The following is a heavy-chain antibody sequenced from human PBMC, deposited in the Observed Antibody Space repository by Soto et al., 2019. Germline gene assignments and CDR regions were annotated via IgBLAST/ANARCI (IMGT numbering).Heavy chain of an antibody. D-gene: IGHD3-22*01. V-gene: IGHV3-7*03. J-gene: IGHJ4*02. CDR3: ARGDYFDRRFDN. Sequence: EVQLVESGGGLVQPGGSLRLSCAASGFSFSTTWMSWVRQTPGKGLEWVATIKQDESEKYYVDSVKGRFTVSRDNAKNSRYLQMDSLRVEDTAIYYCARGDYFDRRFDNWGQGALVTVSS. CDR2: IKQDESEK. CDR1: GFSFSTTW.